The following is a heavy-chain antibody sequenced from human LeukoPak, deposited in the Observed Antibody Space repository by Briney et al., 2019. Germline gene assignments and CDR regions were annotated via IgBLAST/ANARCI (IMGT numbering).Heavy chain of an antibody. CDR1: GFTFSNYW. CDR2: IDTDGSTT. J-gene: IGHJ4*02. Sequence: VGSLRLSCAASGFTFSNYWMHWVRQAPGKGLVWVSRIDTDGSTTSYADYVKGRFIISRDNAKNTLYLQMNSLRAEDTAVYYCARGGLEPTDYWGQGTLVTVSS. D-gene: IGHD1-1*01. CDR3: ARGGLEPTDY. V-gene: IGHV3-74*01.